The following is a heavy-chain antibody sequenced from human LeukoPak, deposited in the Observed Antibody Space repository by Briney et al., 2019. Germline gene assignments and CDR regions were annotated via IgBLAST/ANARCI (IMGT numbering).Heavy chain of an antibody. CDR2: TYYGSRWND. V-gene: IGHV6-1*01. Sequence: SQTLSLTCAISGDRVSSNSAAWNWIRQSPWRGLGWLGRTYYGSRWNDDYAVSVNSRITINPDTSKNQLSLQLNSVTPEDTAIYYCARGDGYNFDYWGQGTLVTVSS. D-gene: IGHD5-12*01. J-gene: IGHJ4*02. CDR1: GDRVSSNSAA. CDR3: ARGDGYNFDY.